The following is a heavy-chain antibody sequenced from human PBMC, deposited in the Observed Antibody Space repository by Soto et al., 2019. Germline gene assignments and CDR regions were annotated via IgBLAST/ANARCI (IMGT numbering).Heavy chain of an antibody. CDR2: INPSGGST. Sequence: ASVKVSCKASGYTFTSYYMHWVRQAPGQGLEWMGIINPSGGSTSYAQKFQGRVTMTRDTSTSTVYMELSSLRSEDTAVYYCARGLIVLMVYEGWFDPWGQGTLVTVSS. J-gene: IGHJ5*02. CDR1: GYTFTSYY. V-gene: IGHV1-46*01. CDR3: ARGLIVLMVYEGWFDP. D-gene: IGHD2-8*01.